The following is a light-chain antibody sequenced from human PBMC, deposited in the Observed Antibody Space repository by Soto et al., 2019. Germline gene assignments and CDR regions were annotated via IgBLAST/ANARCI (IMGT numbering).Light chain of an antibody. CDR1: SSDVGGSDY. CDR3: CSYAGSSTWV. J-gene: IGLJ3*02. CDR2: GVR. V-gene: IGLV2-14*01. Sequence: QSAPTQPASVSGSPGQSITISCSGTSSDVGGSDYVSWYQHHPGKAPKLMIYGVRNRPSGVSNRFSGAQSGNTASLSISGLQAEDEADYYCCSYAGSSTWVFGGGTKVTVL.